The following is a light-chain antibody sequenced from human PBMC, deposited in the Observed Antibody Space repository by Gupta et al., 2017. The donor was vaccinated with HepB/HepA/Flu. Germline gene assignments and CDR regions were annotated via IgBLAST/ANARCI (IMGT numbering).Light chain of an antibody. J-gene: IGKJ4*01. V-gene: IGKV3-15*01. CDR1: QSVSSN. Sequence: EIVMTQSPATLSVSPGERATLSCRASQSVSSNLVWYQQKRGQAPRLLIYGVSTRATGVPARFSGSGSGTEFTLTISSLQSEDFAVYYCQQDSNWLTFGGGTKVEIK. CDR2: GVS. CDR3: QQDSNWLT.